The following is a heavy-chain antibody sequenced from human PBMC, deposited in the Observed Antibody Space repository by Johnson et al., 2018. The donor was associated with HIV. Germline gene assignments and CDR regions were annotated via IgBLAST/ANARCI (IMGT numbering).Heavy chain of an antibody. CDR3: ARDGIYSSPHDAFDI. Sequence: QVQLVESGGGLVKPGGSLRLSCAASGLTFSDYDMSWIRQAPGKGLEWVSYISSSGSTIYYADSVEGRFTISRDNAKNSLYLQMNSLRAEDTAVYYCARDGIYSSPHDAFDIWGQGTLVIVSS. J-gene: IGHJ3*02. D-gene: IGHD3-22*01. CDR2: ISSSGSTI. V-gene: IGHV3-11*04. CDR1: GLTFSDYD.